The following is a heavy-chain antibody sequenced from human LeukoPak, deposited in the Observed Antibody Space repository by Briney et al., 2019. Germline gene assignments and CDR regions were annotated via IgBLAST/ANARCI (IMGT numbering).Heavy chain of an antibody. D-gene: IGHD2-15*01. Sequence: SETLSLTCTVSGGSISSYYWSWIRQPPGKGLEWIGYIYYSGSTYYNPSLKSRVTISVDTSKNQFSLKLSSVTAADTAVYYCASAYEIGYCSGGSCYGAWYYFDYWGQGTLVTVSS. CDR2: IYYSGST. J-gene: IGHJ4*02. CDR3: ASAYEIGYCSGGSCYGAWYYFDY. V-gene: IGHV4-59*12. CDR1: GGSISSYY.